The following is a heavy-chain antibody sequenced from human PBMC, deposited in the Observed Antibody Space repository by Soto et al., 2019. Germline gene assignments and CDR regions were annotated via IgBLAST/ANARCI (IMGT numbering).Heavy chain of an antibody. CDR2: IKQDGSEK. D-gene: IGHD2-2*02. Sequence: GGSLRLSCAASGFTFSSYWMSWVRQAPGKGLEWVANIKQDGSEKYYVDSVKGRFTISRDNAKNSLYLQMNSLRAEDAAVYYCAAYRCTTTSCYRNFDYWGQGTLVTVSS. CDR3: AAYRCTTTSCYRNFDY. V-gene: IGHV3-7*03. CDR1: GFTFSSYW. J-gene: IGHJ4*02.